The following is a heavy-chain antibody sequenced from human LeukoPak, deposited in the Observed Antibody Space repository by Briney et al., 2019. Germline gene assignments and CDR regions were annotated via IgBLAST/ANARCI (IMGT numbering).Heavy chain of an antibody. CDR2: ISGSGGST. CDR1: GFTFSSYA. CDR3: AKVDYSSSWPESFDY. J-gene: IGHJ4*02. D-gene: IGHD6-13*01. Sequence: GGSLRLSCAASGFTFSSYAMSWVRQAPGKGLEWVSAISGSGGSTYYADSAKGRFTISRDNSKNTLYLQMNSLRAEDTAVYYCAKVDYSSSWPESFDYWGQGTLVTVSS. V-gene: IGHV3-23*01.